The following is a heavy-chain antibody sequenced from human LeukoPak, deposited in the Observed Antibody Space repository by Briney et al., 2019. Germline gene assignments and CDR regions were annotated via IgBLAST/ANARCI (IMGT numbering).Heavy chain of an antibody. Sequence: SETLSLTCTVSGGSISSGDYYWSWIRQPPGKGLEWIGYIYYGGSTYYNPSLKSRVTISVDTSKNQFSLKLSSVTAAGTAVYYCARVSNYDQIDWFDPWGQGTLVTVSS. V-gene: IGHV4-30-4*01. D-gene: IGHD5-12*01. CDR1: GGSISSGDYY. CDR2: IYYGGST. J-gene: IGHJ5*02. CDR3: ARVSNYDQIDWFDP.